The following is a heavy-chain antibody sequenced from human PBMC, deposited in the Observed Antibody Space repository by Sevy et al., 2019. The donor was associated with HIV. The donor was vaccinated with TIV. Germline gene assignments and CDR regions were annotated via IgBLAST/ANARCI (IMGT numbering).Heavy chain of an antibody. V-gene: IGHV3-48*03. Sequence: GGSLRLSCAASGFIISRYEMNWVRQAPGKGLEWVSSISQSGSSLYYSDSVKGRFTISRDNAKNSLYLQMNSLRAEDTAVYYCTRDLPPSATTVAHFDYWGQGTLVTVSS. CDR3: TRDLPPSATTVAHFDY. J-gene: IGHJ4*02. CDR1: GFIISRYE. CDR2: ISQSGSSL. D-gene: IGHD4-17*01.